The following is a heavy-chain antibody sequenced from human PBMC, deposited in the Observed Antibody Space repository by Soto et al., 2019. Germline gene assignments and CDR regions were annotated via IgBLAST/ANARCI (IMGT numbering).Heavy chain of an antibody. Sequence: EAQLVESGGGLVQPGGSLRLSCEASGFSLGSYWMTWVRQAPGKGLEWVANIKKDGSRTSYLDSVRGRFTISRDNVGNYLKLQMDSQRAEVTGLDFCARYGSPEASTLYLDAFDMWSLGSMVTVSS. CDR1: GFSLGSYW. V-gene: IGHV3-7*02. J-gene: IGHJ3*02. CDR2: IKKDGSRT. D-gene: IGHD3-10*01. CDR3: ARYGSPEASTLYLDAFDM.